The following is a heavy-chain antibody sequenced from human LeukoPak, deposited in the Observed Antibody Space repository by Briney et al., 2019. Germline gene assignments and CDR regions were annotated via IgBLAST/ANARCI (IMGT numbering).Heavy chain of an antibody. CDR2: MNPNSGNT. CDR1: GYTFTGYY. Sequence: ASVKVSCKASGYTFTGYYMHWVRQAPGQGLEWMGWMNPNSGNTGYAQKFQGRVTMTRNTSISTAYMELSSLRSEDTAVYYCARGVGANWFDPWGQGTLVTVSS. D-gene: IGHD3-16*01. J-gene: IGHJ5*02. V-gene: IGHV1-8*02. CDR3: ARGVGANWFDP.